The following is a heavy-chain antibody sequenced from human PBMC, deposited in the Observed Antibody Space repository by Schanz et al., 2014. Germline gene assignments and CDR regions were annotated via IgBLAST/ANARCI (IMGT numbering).Heavy chain of an antibody. V-gene: IGHV1-18*01. CDR1: GYTFTAYG. CDR3: ARGYGDSPTDF. D-gene: IGHD4-17*01. CDR2: INVGNGNM. J-gene: IGHJ4*02. Sequence: QVQVVQSGAEVKKPGASVKVSCKASGYTFTAYGINWVRQAPGQGLEWMGWINVGNGNMKYSQKFQGRVTITRDTSATTAYMELTSLRSEDTAVYYCARGYGDSPTDFWGQGTLVTVSS.